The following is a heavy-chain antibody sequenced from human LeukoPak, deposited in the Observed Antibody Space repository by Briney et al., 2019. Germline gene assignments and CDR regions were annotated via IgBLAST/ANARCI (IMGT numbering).Heavy chain of an antibody. Sequence: PSETLSLTCTVSGGSIRSFYWSWIRQPAGKGLEWIGRIYTSGITNYNPSLKSRVTISVDTSNNQFSLKLSSVTAADTAVYYCARLPLCSGGSCYSGGFDYWGQGTLVTVSS. CDR2: IYTSGIT. D-gene: IGHD2-15*01. CDR1: GGSIRSFY. CDR3: ARLPLCSGGSCYSGGFDY. V-gene: IGHV4-4*07. J-gene: IGHJ4*02.